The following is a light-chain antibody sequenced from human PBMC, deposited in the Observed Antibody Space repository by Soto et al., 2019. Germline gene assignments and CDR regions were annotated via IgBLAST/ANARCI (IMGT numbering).Light chain of an antibody. CDR1: QNISNY. J-gene: IGKJ2*01. V-gene: IGKV1-39*01. Sequence: DIQMTQSPSSLSASVGDRVTITCRASQNISNYLNWYQQKPGKAPNLLIYAASSLQSGVPSRFSGSGSGTDFTLTISSLQPEDFAAFYCQQSYSTLYTFGQGTKLEIK. CDR2: AAS. CDR3: QQSYSTLYT.